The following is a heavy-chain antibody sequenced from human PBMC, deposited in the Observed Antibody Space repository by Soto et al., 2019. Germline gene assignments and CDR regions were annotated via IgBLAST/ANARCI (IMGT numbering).Heavy chain of an antibody. J-gene: IGHJ4*02. CDR3: ARSYGSGSYRLN. CDR1: GYTFTGYY. CDR2: INPNSGGT. V-gene: IGHV1-2*04. D-gene: IGHD3-10*01. Sequence: GASVKVSCKASGYTFTGYYMHWVRQAPGQGLEWMGWINPNSGGTNYAQKFQGWVTMTRDTSISTAYMELSSLRSEDTAVYYCARSYGSGSYRLNWGQGTLVTVSS.